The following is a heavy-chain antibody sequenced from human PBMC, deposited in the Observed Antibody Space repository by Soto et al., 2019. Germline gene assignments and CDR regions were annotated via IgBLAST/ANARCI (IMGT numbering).Heavy chain of an antibody. CDR2: MNPNSGNT. CDR3: ARVTEWLGALES. Sequence: QVQLVQSGAEVKKPGASVKVSCKASGYTFTSYDINWVRQATGQGLEWMGWMNPNSGNTGYAQKFQGRVTITRNTSINTADIELSSLRSEDTAVYYCARVTEWLGALESWGQGTLVTVSS. J-gene: IGHJ5*02. CDR1: GYTFTSYD. V-gene: IGHV1-8*01. D-gene: IGHD6-19*01.